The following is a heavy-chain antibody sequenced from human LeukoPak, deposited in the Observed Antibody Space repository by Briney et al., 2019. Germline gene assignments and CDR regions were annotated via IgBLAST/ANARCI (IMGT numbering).Heavy chain of an antibody. D-gene: IGHD6-19*01. CDR3: AKGASGWYSYFDY. J-gene: IGHJ4*02. CDR1: GGSISSYY. Sequence: SETLSLTCTVSGGSISSYYWSWIRQPPGKGLEWIGYIYYSGSTNYNPSLKSRVTISVDTSKNQFSLKLSSVTAADTALYYCAKGASGWYSYFDYWGQGTLVTVSS. CDR2: IYYSGST. V-gene: IGHV4-59*08.